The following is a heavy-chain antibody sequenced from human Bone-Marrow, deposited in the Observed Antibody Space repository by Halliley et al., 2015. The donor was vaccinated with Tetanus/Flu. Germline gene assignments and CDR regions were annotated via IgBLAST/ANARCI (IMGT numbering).Heavy chain of an antibody. D-gene: IGHD2-15*01. CDR2: IYAGDSDI. CDR3: ARYERYCSEGICSPTYFYF. CDR1: GYSFSNYW. J-gene: IGHJ4*02. V-gene: IGHV5-51*01. Sequence: QLVQSGAEVKKPGQSLKISCKTSGYSFSNYWIGWVRQMSGEGLEWMGIIYAGDSDITYSPSFEGRVPISVDKAIDTAYVQWSSLKASDTATYYCARYERYCSEGICSPTYFYFWGQGTPVPVSS.